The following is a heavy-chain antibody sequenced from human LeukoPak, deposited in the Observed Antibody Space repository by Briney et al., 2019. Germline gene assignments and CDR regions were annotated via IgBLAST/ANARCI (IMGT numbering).Heavy chain of an antibody. CDR2: IYYTGST. CDR1: LVSLSSYS. D-gene: IGHD2-2*01. Sequence: PSQTLSLTRTLSLVSLSSYSWSSIWHPPGRGQEWVGYIYYTGSTHYTPSLKSRVTISVDTSKNQFSLKLNSVTAADTAVYYCASRIYCSSSSCYYYFDYWGQGTLVTVSS. V-gene: IGHV4-59*01. CDR3: ASRIYCSSSSCYYYFDY. J-gene: IGHJ4*02.